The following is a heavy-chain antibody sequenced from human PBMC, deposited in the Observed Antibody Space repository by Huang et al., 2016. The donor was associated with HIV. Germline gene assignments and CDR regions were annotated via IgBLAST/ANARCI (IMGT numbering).Heavy chain of an antibody. J-gene: IGHJ5*02. V-gene: IGHV4-34*02. D-gene: IGHD3-9*01. CDR3: ARGGVDFVDWYNWLDP. CDR2: INYAGKT. Sequence: QVQLQQWGAGLLTPSETLSLTCAVYGGSLSGYYWSWIRQPPGKGLEWIGEINYAGKTTSSPPLKSRVSMSVDTSKKQFSLKLTSVTATDTAVYFCARGGVDFVDWYNWLDPWGQGTLVIVSS. CDR1: GGSLSGYY.